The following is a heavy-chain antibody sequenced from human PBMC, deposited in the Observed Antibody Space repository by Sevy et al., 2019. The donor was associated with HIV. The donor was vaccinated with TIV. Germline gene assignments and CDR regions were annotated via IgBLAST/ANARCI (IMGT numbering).Heavy chain of an antibody. CDR1: GYTLTELS. J-gene: IGHJ4*02. Sequence: ASVKVSCKVSGYTLTELSMHWVRQAPGKGLEWMGGFDPEDGETIYAQKFQGRVTMTEDTSTDPAYMELSSLRSEETAVYYCATDHPPYCSSTSCYDYWGQGTLVTVSS. CDR2: FDPEDGET. D-gene: IGHD2-2*01. CDR3: ATDHPPYCSSTSCYDY. V-gene: IGHV1-24*01.